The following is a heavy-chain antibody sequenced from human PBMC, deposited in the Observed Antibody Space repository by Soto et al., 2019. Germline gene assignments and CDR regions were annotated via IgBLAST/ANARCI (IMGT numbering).Heavy chain of an antibody. CDR1: GGSVSSNY. CDR2: IYYSGST. V-gene: IGHV4-59*02. J-gene: IGHJ4*02. D-gene: IGHD5-12*01. Sequence: QVQLQESGPGLVKPSETLSLTCTVSGGSVSSNYWSWIRQPPGKGLEWIGYIYYSGSTNHNPSLKSRVTMSVDTSKNQCSLKLSSVTAADTAVYYCARDLRDGYNSAYYFDYWGQGTLVTVSS. CDR3: ARDLRDGYNSAYYFDY.